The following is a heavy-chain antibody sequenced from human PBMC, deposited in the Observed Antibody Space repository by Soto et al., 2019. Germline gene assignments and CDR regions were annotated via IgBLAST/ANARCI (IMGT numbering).Heavy chain of an antibody. J-gene: IGHJ6*02. CDR1: GYTFTSYY. CDR3: ARAPPPGYGSGGYGKYYYYGMDV. CDR2: INPNSGGT. Sequence: ASVKVSCKASGYTFTSYYMHWVRQAPGQGLEWMGWINPNSGGTNYAQKFQGWVTMTRDTSISTAYMELSRLRSDDTAVYYCARAPPPGYGSGGYGKYYYYGMDVWGQGTTVTVSS. V-gene: IGHV1-2*04. D-gene: IGHD6-19*01.